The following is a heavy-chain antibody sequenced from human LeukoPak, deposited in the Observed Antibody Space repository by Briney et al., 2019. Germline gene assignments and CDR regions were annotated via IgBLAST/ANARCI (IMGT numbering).Heavy chain of an antibody. J-gene: IGHJ4*02. D-gene: IGHD6-19*01. V-gene: IGHV3-7*01. CDR1: GFTFSNYW. CDR2: IKQDGSEK. Sequence: PGGSLRLSCAASGFTFSNYWISWVRQAPGKGLEWVANIKQDGSEKYYVDSVKGRFTISRDNAKNSLYLQMNSLRAEDTAVYYCARDPGLAVAGLDYWGQGTLVTVSS. CDR3: ARDPGLAVAGLDY.